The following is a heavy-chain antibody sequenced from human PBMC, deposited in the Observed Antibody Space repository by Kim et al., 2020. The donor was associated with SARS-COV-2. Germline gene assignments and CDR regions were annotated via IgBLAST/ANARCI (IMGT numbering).Heavy chain of an antibody. J-gene: IGHJ6*02. D-gene: IGHD2-2*02. CDR3: ARGRAGVVPSPILGNGPHYDYYAMDV. CDR2: IKHSGST. V-gene: IGHV4-34*01. CDR1: GGSFSGYH. Sequence: SETLSLTCAVYGGSFSGYHWSWIRQPPGKGLEWIGEIKHSGSTNYNPSLKSRVTMSVDTSKSQFSLKLRSVTAADTAVYYCARGRAGVVPSPILGNGPHYDYYAMDVWGQGTTVTVSS.